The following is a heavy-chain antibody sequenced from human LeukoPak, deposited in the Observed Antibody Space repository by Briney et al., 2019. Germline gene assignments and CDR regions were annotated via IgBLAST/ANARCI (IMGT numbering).Heavy chain of an antibody. V-gene: IGHV4-31*03. D-gene: IGHD3-22*01. J-gene: IGHJ4*02. Sequence: SETLSLTCTVSGGSISSGGYSWSWIRQHPGKGLEWIGYIYYSGSTYYNPSLKSRVTISVDTSKNQFSLKLSSVTAADTAVYYCARDPSGYYDSSGYSYFDYWGQGTLVTVSS. CDR2: IYYSGST. CDR1: GGSISSGGYS. CDR3: ARDPSGYYDSSGYSYFDY.